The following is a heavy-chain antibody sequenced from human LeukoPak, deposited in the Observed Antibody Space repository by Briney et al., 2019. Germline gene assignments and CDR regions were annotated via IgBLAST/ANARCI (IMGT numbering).Heavy chain of an antibody. D-gene: IGHD3-22*01. CDR3: VRAGLMYYYDSSGYYYQGWFDP. CDR2: IYTSGST. Sequence: PSETLSLTCTVSGGSISSGSYYWSWIRQPAGKGLEWIGRIYTSGSTNYNPSLKSRVTISVDTSKNQVSLKLSSLTAEDTAVYYCVRAGLMYYYDSSGYYYQGWFDPWGQGTLVTVSS. CDR1: GGSISSGSYY. V-gene: IGHV4-61*02. J-gene: IGHJ5*02.